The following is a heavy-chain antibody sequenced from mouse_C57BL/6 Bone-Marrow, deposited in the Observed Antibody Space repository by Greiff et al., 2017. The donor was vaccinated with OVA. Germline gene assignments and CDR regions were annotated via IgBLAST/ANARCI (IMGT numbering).Heavy chain of an antibody. D-gene: IGHD2-4*01. J-gene: IGHJ2*01. V-gene: IGHV1-69*01. CDR3: SREGNYDYYFDV. Sequence: QVQLKQPGAELVMPGASVKLSCKASGYPFTSYCMHWVKQRPGQGLAWIGEIDPSDSYTNYNQKFNGRSTLTVDTSSNTAYMQLSSLASEDSAVYYCSREGNYDYYFDVWGQGTTLTVSS. CDR1: GYPFTSYC. CDR2: IDPSDSYT.